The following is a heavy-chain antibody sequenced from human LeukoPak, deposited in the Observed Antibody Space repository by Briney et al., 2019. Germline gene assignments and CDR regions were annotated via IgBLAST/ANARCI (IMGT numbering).Heavy chain of an antibody. Sequence: PSETLSLTCTVSGGSISSYYWSWIRQPPGRGLEWIGYIYTRGTTTYNPSLKSRVIISVGTSKNQFSLKLSSVTAADAAVYYCARHGGYDFWRGGGFDPWGQGTLVTVSS. CDR2: IYTRGTT. J-gene: IGHJ5*02. V-gene: IGHV4-4*09. D-gene: IGHD3-3*01. CDR1: GGSISSYY. CDR3: ARHGGYDFWRGGGFDP.